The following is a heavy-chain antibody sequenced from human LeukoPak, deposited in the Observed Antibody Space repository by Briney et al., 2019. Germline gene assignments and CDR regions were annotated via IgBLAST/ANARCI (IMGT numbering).Heavy chain of an antibody. CDR3: ARVYQGVSLFDGIDY. J-gene: IGHJ4*02. V-gene: IGHV3-21*01. CDR1: GFTFSSYS. Sequence: GGSLRLSCAASGFTFSSYSMNWVRQAPGKGLEWVSSISTSSSYINYADSVKGRFTISRDNAKKSLYLQMNSLRAEDTAVYYCARVYQGVSLFDGIDYWGQGTLVTVSS. CDR2: ISTSSSYI. D-gene: IGHD3-10*01.